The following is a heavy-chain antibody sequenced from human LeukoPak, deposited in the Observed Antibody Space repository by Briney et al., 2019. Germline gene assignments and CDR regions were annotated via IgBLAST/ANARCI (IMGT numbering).Heavy chain of an antibody. CDR3: GGECGGGSCTPA. D-gene: IGHD3-16*01. Sequence: SETLSLTCTVSGGSISSYYWSWIRQPPGKGLEWIGYIYYSGSTNYNPSLKSRVTISVDTSKNQFSLKLSSVTAADTAVYYCGGECGGGSCTPAGGQGPPVTPSP. V-gene: IGHV4-59*12. CDR2: IYYSGST. CDR1: GGSISSYY. J-gene: IGHJ4*02.